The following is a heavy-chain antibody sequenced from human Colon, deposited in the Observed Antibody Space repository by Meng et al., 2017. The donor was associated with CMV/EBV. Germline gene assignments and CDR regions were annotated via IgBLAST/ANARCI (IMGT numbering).Heavy chain of an antibody. CDR1: GFTVSSNH. Sequence: GESLKISCAASGFTVSSNHMSWVRQAPGKGLEWVSVIYSGGSTSYADSVKGRFTISRDNAKNSLWLQMNSLTAEDTAVYYCARDLAVFGAVTDDYWGQGTLVTVSS. CDR3: ARDLAVFGAVTDDY. V-gene: IGHV3-53*01. CDR2: IYSGGST. J-gene: IGHJ4*02. D-gene: IGHD3-3*01.